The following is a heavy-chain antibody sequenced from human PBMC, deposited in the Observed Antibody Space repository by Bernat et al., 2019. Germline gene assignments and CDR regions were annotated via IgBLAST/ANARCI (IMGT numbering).Heavy chain of an antibody. CDR3: TRDRLVVGVDY. V-gene: IGHV3-74*01. CDR2: INSDGSVT. J-gene: IGHJ4*02. Sequence: EVQLVESGGGLVQPGGSLRLSCAASGFTFSSYWMHWVRQAPGKGLVWVSRINSDGSVTTYADFVKGRFTISRDNAKNTLYLQMNSLRAEDTAVYYCTRDRLVVGVDYWGQGTLVTVSS. CDR1: GFTFSSYW. D-gene: IGHD1-26*01.